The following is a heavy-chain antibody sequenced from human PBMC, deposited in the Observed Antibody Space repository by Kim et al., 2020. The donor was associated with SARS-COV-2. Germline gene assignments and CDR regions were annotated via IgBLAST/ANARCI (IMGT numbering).Heavy chain of an antibody. D-gene: IGHD1-26*01. J-gene: IGHJ5*02. CDR2: IYYSRST. CDR1: GGSISSSSYY. Sequence: SETLSLTCTVSGGSISSSSYYWGWIRQPPGKGLEWIGSIYYSRSTYYNPSLKSRVTISVDTSKNQFSLKLSSVTAADTAVYYCARHEQAGSYYAETTRSNWFDPWGQGTLVTVSS. V-gene: IGHV4-39*01. CDR3: ARHEQAGSYYAETTRSNWFDP.